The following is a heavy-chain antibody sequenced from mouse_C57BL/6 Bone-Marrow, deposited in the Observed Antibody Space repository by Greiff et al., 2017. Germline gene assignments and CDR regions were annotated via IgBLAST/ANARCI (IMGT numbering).Heavy chain of an antibody. CDR3: ARGDSSYIAWFAY. D-gene: IGHD1-1*01. CDR1: GYTFTSYG. V-gene: IGHV1-81*01. CDR2: IYPRSGNT. J-gene: IGHJ3*01. Sequence: QVQLKQSGAELARPGASVKLSCKASGYTFTSYGISWVKQRTGQGLEWIGEIYPRSGNTYYNEKFKGKATLTADKSSSTAYMELRSLTSEDSAVYFYARGDSSYIAWFAYWGQGTLVTVSA.